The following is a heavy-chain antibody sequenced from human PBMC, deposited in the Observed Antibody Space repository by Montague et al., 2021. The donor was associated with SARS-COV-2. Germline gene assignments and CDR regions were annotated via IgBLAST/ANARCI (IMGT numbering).Heavy chain of an antibody. V-gene: IGHV3-30*04. CDR3: TRSLWVFWFTASHPFQH. Sequence: SLRLSCAASGFTFNNYGLHWVRQAPGKGLEWVAIMSYDGSIKYYMDSAKGRFTISRDSSKSTLYLLMESLTPDDTAVYYCTRSLWVFWFTASHPFQHWGPGTLVTVSS. D-gene: IGHD3-9*01. J-gene: IGHJ1*01. CDR1: GFTFNNYG. CDR2: MSYDGSIK.